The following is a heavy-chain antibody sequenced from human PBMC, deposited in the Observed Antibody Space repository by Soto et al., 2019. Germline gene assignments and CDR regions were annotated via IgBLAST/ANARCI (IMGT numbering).Heavy chain of an antibody. Sequence: QVQLQESGPGLVKPSETLSLTCTVSGGSISSYYWSWIRQPPGKGLEWIGYIYYSGSTNYNPSLKSRVTISVDTSKNQFSLKLSSVTAADTAVYYCARLRPHTPRRAFDIWGQGTMVTVSS. CDR3: ARLRPHTPRRAFDI. CDR2: IYYSGST. CDR1: GGSISSYY. J-gene: IGHJ3*02. V-gene: IGHV4-59*08.